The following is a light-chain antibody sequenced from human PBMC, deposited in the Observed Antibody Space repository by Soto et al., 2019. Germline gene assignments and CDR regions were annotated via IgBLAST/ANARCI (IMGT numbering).Light chain of an antibody. V-gene: IGLV2-14*03. CDR2: DVS. CDR3: SSYTSISTLEV. J-gene: IGLJ2*01. Sequence: QSVLTQPASVSGSPGQPITISCIGTSSDIGGYNYVSWYQHRPGKAPKLMIYDVSNRPSGVSSRFSGSKSGNTASLTISGLQPEDEADYYCSSYTSISTLEVFGGGTKLTVL. CDR1: SSDIGGYNY.